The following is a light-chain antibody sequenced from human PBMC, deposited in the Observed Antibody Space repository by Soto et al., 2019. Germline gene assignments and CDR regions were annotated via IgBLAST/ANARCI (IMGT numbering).Light chain of an antibody. V-gene: IGKV3-15*01. Sequence: EIVMTQSPATLSVSPGERATLSCRASQSVSSNLAWYQQKPGQAPRLLIYGASTRATSIPARFSGSGSGTEFTRTIISRQSEDFAVYYCQQYNNWPPTWTFGQGTKVEIK. J-gene: IGKJ1*01. CDR2: GAS. CDR1: QSVSSN. CDR3: QQYNNWPPTWT.